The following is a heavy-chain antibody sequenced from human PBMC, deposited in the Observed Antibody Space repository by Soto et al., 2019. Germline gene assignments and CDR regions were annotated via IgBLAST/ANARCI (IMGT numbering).Heavy chain of an antibody. Sequence: QLGGSLRLSCAASGFTFSSYGMHWVRQAPGKGLEWVAVIWYDGSNKYYADSVKGRFTISRDNSKNTLYLQMNSLRAEDTAVYYCARDEITGTYYLDYWGQGTLVTVSS. CDR3: ARDEITGTYYLDY. CDR1: GFTFSSYG. J-gene: IGHJ4*02. V-gene: IGHV3-33*08. D-gene: IGHD1-20*01. CDR2: IWYDGSNK.